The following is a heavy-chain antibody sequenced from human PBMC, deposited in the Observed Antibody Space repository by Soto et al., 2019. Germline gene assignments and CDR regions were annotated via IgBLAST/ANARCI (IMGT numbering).Heavy chain of an antibody. Sequence: GGSLSLSCSASGFTFSSYGMHWVRQAPGKGLEWVAVISYDGSNKYYADSVKGRFTISRDNSKNTLYLQMNSLRAEDTAVYYCAKELSIAARLYWDYYYYRMAFRGQGTMVTVSS. CDR1: GFTFSSYG. D-gene: IGHD6-6*01. CDR2: ISYDGSNK. J-gene: IGHJ6*02. V-gene: IGHV3-30*18. CDR3: AKELSIAARLYWDYYYYRMAF.